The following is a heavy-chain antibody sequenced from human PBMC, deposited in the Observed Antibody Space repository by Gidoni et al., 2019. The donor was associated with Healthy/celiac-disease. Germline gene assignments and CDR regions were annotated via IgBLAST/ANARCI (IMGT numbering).Heavy chain of an antibody. D-gene: IGHD3-10*01. CDR2: INHSGST. Sequence: QVQLQQWGAGLLKPSEPLSLTCAAYGGSFSGYYWSWIRPPPGKGLEWIGEINHSGSTNYNPSLKSRVTISVDTSKNQFSLKLSSVTAADTAVYYCARESGLWFGELSIDYWGQGTLVTVSS. J-gene: IGHJ4*02. CDR3: ARESGLWFGELSIDY. CDR1: GGSFSGYY. V-gene: IGHV4-34*01.